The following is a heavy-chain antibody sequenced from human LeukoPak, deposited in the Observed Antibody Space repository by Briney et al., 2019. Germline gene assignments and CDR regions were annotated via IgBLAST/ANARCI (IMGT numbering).Heavy chain of an antibody. CDR1: GFTFSNYA. CDR3: AELGITMIGGV. D-gene: IGHD3-10*02. V-gene: IGHV3-23*01. CDR2: ISGSGINT. J-gene: IGHJ6*04. Sequence: GGSLRLSCAASGFTFSNYAMNWVRQAPGKGLEWVSCISGSGINTYYAESVKGRFTISRDNSKNTLYLQMNSLRAEDTAVYYCAELGITMIGGVWGKGTTVTISS.